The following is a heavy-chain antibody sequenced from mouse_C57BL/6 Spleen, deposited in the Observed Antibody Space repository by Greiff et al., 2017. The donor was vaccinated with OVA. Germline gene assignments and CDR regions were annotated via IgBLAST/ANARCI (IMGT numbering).Heavy chain of an antibody. CDR1: GFTFSSYA. CDR2: ISDGGSYT. Sequence: EVQVVESGGGLVKPGGSLKLSCAASGFTFSSYAMSWVRQTPEKRLEWVATISDGGSYTYYPDNVKGRFTISRDNAKNNLYLQLSHLKSEDTAMYYCARGGSPYARDYWGQGTSVTVSA. D-gene: IGHD4-1*01. CDR3: ARGGSPYARDY. V-gene: IGHV5-4*01. J-gene: IGHJ4*01.